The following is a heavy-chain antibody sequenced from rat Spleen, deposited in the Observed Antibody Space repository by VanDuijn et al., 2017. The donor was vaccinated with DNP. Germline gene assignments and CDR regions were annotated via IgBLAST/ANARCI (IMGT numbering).Heavy chain of an antibody. CDR3: ARLGYYFDY. V-gene: IGHV5-17*01. CDR1: GFTFSDYA. D-gene: IGHD4-3*01. Sequence: EVQLVESGGGLVQPGNSLKLSCAASGFTFSDYAMAWVRQSPKKGLEWVATIIYDGSSTYYRDSVKGRFTISRDNAKSTLYLQMDSLRSEDTATYYCARLGYYFDYWGQGVMVTVSS. J-gene: IGHJ2*01. CDR2: IIYDGSST.